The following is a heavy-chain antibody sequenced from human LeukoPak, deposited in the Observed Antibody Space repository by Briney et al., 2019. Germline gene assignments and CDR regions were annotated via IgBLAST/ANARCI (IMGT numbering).Heavy chain of an antibody. V-gene: IGHV1-46*04. D-gene: IGHD3-22*01. J-gene: IGHJ3*02. CDR2: INPSDGGT. Sequence: ASVKVSCKASGYSFTSYYVHCVRQAPGQGPEWVGVINPSDGGTISAQKLQDRVALTRDTSTSTVYMEMSSLKSDDTAVYYCARGPLLGYDTNDSGFDIWGQGTLVTVSP. CDR1: GYSFTSYY. CDR3: ARGPLLGYDTNDSGFDI.